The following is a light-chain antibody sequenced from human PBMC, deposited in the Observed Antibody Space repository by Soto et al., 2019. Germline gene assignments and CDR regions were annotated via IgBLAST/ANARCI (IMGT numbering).Light chain of an antibody. Sequence: EIVLTQSPATLSLSPGERATLSCRASQSVSSYLAWYQQKPGQAPRLLIYDASNRATGIPARFSGSGSGTDFTLTISSLEPEDFAVYYCQQRCNWLSFTFGPGTKVDIK. CDR2: DAS. CDR1: QSVSSY. CDR3: QQRCNWLSFT. V-gene: IGKV3-11*01. J-gene: IGKJ3*01.